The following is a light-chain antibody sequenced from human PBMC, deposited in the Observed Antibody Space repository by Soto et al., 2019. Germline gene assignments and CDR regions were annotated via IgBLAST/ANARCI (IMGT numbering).Light chain of an antibody. CDR1: QIVSSY. CDR2: DAS. V-gene: IGKV3-11*01. Sequence: EIVLTQSPGTLSLSPVERATLSCRASQIVSSYLAWYQQKPGQAPRLLIYDASPRATGIAARFSGSGSGTDFPLTISILEPEDFAVYYCQPRSNWPVTFGQGTKVEVK. CDR3: QPRSNWPVT. J-gene: IGKJ1*01.